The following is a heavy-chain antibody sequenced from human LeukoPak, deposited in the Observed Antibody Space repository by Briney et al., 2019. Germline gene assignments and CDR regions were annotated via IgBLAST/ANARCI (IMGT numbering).Heavy chain of an antibody. D-gene: IGHD3-16*01. CDR1: GDSVSSNTAA. CDR2: TYYRSKWHN. V-gene: IGHV6-1*01. J-gene: IGHJ3*02. CDR3: ARDWGTLTDGFGI. Sequence: SQTLSLTCAISGDSVSSNTAAWNWIRQSPSRGLEWLGRTYYRSKWHNDYAVSVRSRITINPDTSKNQFSLQLNSVTPVDTAVYYCARDWGTLTDGFGIWGQGTMVIVSS.